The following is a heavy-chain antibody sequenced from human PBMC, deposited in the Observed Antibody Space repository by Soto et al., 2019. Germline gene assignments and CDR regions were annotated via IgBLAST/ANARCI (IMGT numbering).Heavy chain of an antibody. V-gene: IGHV4-34*01. CDR2: IYDGGST. J-gene: IGHJ4*02. D-gene: IGHD6-13*01. Sequence: SETLSLTCAVYGGSFSCYYWSWIRLPPGKGLEWIGYIYDGGSTNYNPSLKGRVAISIDTSKNQFSLRLSSVTAADTAVYYCARAYTNSQPFDYWSQGTLVTVSS. CDR3: ARAYTNSQPFDY. CDR1: GGSFSCYY.